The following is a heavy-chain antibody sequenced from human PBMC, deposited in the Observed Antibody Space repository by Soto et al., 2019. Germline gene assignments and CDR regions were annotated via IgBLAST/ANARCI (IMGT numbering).Heavy chain of an antibody. Sequence: SETLSLTCTVSGGSVSSGSYYWSWIRQPPGKGLEWIGYIYYSGSTNYNPSLKSRVTISVDTSKNQFSLTLSSVTAADTAVYYCARVACEMYAPIQQYYYYHGMDVWGPGITVTVSS. D-gene: IGHD5-18*01. CDR1: GGSVSSGSYY. CDR3: ARVACEMYAPIQQYYYYHGMDV. CDR2: IYYSGST. V-gene: IGHV4-61*01. J-gene: IGHJ6*02.